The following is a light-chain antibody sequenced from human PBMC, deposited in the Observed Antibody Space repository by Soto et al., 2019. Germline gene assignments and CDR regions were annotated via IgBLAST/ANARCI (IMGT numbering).Light chain of an antibody. Sequence: QSALTQPASVSGSPGQSITISCTGTSSDVGAYNYVSWYQQHPGKAPKLMIYEVSHRPSGVSNRFSGSKSANTASLTISGLQPEDEADYYCASYTGTSTDVLFGGGTKLTVL. J-gene: IGLJ2*01. CDR2: EVS. V-gene: IGLV2-14*01. CDR3: ASYTGTSTDVL. CDR1: SSDVGAYNY.